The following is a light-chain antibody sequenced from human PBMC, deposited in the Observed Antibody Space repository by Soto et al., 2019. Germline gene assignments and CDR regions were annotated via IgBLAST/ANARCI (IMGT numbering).Light chain of an antibody. V-gene: IGKV3-15*01. Sequence: EIVMTQSPATLSVSPGERATLSCRASQSVSSNLAWYQQKPGQAPRLLIYGASTRATGIPASFSGSGSGTEFTLTISSLQSEDFAVDYCQQYNNWPPYTFGQGTKLEIK. CDR3: QQYNNWPPYT. CDR1: QSVSSN. J-gene: IGKJ2*01. CDR2: GAS.